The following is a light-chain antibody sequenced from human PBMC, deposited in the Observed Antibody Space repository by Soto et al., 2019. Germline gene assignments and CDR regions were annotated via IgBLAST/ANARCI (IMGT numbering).Light chain of an antibody. V-gene: IGLV2-23*01. CDR2: EGS. CDR1: SSDVGNNNL. CDR3: CSYARSTTVL. Sequence: QSALTQPASVSGSPGQSITISCTGTSSDVGNNNLVSWYQQHPGKAPKLMVFEGSKRPSGVSNRFSGSKSGNTASLTISGLQAEDEGDFYFCSYARSTTVLFGGGTKLTVL. J-gene: IGLJ2*01.